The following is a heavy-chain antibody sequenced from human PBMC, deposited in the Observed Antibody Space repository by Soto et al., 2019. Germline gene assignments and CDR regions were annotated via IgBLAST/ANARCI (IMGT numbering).Heavy chain of an antibody. Sequence: GVSVKVCCKASGVTFSRQDMRWVRQAPGQGLEWMGGIIPIFVTPQYAEKFQDRVTITADESTSTAYMELSSLTSGDTAVYYCATNEGRDGYSFDYWGQGTLVTVSS. D-gene: IGHD5-12*01. CDR1: GVTFSRQD. CDR2: IIPIFVTP. CDR3: ATNEGRDGYSFDY. V-gene: IGHV1-69*01. J-gene: IGHJ4*02.